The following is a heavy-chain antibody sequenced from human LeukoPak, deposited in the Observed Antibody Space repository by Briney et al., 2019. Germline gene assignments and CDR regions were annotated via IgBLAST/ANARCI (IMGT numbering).Heavy chain of an antibody. Sequence: SVKVSCKTSGGTFNTYTLNWVRQAPGQGLEWVGGIIPIHGTTNYAQKFQGRVTLTADESTSTAYMELSSLTSEDTAVYYCARPPMSYYDSFGYYRDFDYWGQGTLVTVSS. CDR1: GGTFNTYT. CDR3: ARPPMSYYDSFGYYRDFDY. CDR2: IIPIHGTT. D-gene: IGHD3-22*01. J-gene: IGHJ4*02. V-gene: IGHV1-69*13.